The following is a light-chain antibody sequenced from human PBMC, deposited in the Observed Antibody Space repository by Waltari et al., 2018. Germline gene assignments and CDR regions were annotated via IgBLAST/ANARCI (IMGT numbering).Light chain of an antibody. V-gene: IGKV1-8*01. CDR1: QGICSY. CDR2: AAS. CDR3: QQYYSNPAT. J-gene: IGKJ1*01. Sequence: AIRITQSPSSLSASTGDRVPITCRASQGICSYLAWNQQKPGKAPKVLIYAASTLQSGVPSRFSGSGSGTDFTLTISCLQSEDFAIYYCQQYYSNPATFGQGTKVEIK.